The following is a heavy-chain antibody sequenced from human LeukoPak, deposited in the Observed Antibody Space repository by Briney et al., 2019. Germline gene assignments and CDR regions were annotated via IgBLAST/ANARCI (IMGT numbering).Heavy chain of an antibody. CDR2: ISSSSSYI. CDR3: ARDLGRSGYYTIDAFDI. V-gene: IGHV3-21*01. Sequence: GGSLRLSCAASGFTFNTYSMNWARQAPGKGLEWVSSISSSSSYIYYADSVKGRFTISRDNAKNSLYLQMNSLRAEDTAVYYCARDLGRSGYYTIDAFDIWGQGTMVTVSS. CDR1: GFTFNTYS. J-gene: IGHJ3*02. D-gene: IGHD3-22*01.